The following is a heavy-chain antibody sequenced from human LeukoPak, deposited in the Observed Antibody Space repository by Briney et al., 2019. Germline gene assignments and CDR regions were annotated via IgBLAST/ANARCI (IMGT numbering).Heavy chain of an antibody. D-gene: IGHD3-16*01. J-gene: IGHJ4*02. CDR2: ISWNSGSI. CDR3: EKAGGVGFFGGTNYFDY. CDR1: GFTFDDYA. Sequence: QPGRSLRLSCAASGFTFDDYAMHWVRQAPGKGLEWVSGISWNSGSIGYADSVKGRFTISRDNAKNSLYLQMNSLRAEDTALYYCEKAGGVGFFGGTNYFDYWGQEPRVPV. V-gene: IGHV3-9*01.